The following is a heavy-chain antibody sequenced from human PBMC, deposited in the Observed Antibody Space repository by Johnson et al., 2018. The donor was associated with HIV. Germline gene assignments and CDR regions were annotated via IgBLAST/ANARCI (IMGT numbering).Heavy chain of an antibody. CDR2: ISYDGSNK. D-gene: IGHD3-22*01. CDR3: ARVRGLIAFDI. V-gene: IGHV3-30-3*01. Sequence: QVQLMESGGGVVQPGRSLRLSCAASGFTFSSYAMHWVRQAPGKGLEWVAVISYDGSNKYYADSVKGRFTISRDNSKNTLYLQMNSLRAEDTAGYYCARVRGLIAFDIWGQGTMVTVSS. J-gene: IGHJ3*02. CDR1: GFTFSSYA.